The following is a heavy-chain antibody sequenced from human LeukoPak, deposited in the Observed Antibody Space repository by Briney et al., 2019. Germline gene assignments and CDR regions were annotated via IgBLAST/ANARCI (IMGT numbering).Heavy chain of an antibody. CDR2: IWYDGSNK. CDR1: GFPFTSYG. V-gene: IGHV3-33*01. D-gene: IGHD3-10*01. Sequence: PGGSLRLSCAASGFPFTSYGMHWVRQAPGKGLEWVAVIWYDGSNKYYADSVKGRFTISRDNSKNTLYLQMNSLRAEDTAVYYCARDVYYGSGSYSNDAFDIWGQGTMVTVSS. CDR3: ARDVYYGSGSYSNDAFDI. J-gene: IGHJ3*02.